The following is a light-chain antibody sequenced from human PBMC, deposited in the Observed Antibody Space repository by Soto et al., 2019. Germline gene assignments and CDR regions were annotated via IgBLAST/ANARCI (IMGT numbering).Light chain of an antibody. CDR3: QQYGSSPPFT. CDR2: GAS. CDR1: QSVGSIY. Sequence: EIVLTQSPNTLSLSPGERATLSCRASQSVGSIYLAWYQQTPGQAPRLLIYGASSRATGIPDRFSGSGSGTDFTLTISRLEPEDFGVYYCQQYGSSPPFTFGPGTKVDIK. J-gene: IGKJ3*01. V-gene: IGKV3-20*01.